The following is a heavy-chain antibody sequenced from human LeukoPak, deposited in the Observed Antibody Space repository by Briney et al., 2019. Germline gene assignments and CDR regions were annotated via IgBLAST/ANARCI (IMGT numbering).Heavy chain of an antibody. CDR2: IYSGGST. Sequence: GGSLRLSCTASGFTFGDYAMSWVRQAPGKGLEWVSVIYSGGSTYYADSVKGRFTISRDNSKNTLYLQMNSLRAEDMAVYYCARVGYCSGGSCPDYWGQGTLVTVSS. V-gene: IGHV3-53*01. CDR1: GFTFGDYA. CDR3: ARVGYCSGGSCPDY. D-gene: IGHD2-15*01. J-gene: IGHJ4*02.